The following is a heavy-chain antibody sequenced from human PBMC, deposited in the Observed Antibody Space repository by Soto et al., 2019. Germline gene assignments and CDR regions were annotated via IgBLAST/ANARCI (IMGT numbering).Heavy chain of an antibody. Sequence: SETLSLTCTVSGGSISSSSYYWGWIRQPPGKGLEWIGSIYYSGSTYYNPSLKSRITINPDTSKNQFSLQLNSVTPEDTAVYYCARERYDFWSGYPKGGSYYYYGMDVWGQGTTVTVSS. D-gene: IGHD3-3*01. J-gene: IGHJ6*02. CDR1: GGSISSSSYY. CDR3: ARERYDFWSGYPKGGSYYYYGMDV. CDR2: IYYSGST. V-gene: IGHV4-39*02.